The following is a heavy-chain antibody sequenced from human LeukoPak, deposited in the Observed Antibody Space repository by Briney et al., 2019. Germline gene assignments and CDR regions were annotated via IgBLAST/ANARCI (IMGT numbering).Heavy chain of an antibody. Sequence: GGSLRLSCTASGFTFGDYAMSWFRQAPGKGLEWVGFIRSKAYGGTTEYAASVKGRFTISRDDSKSIAYLQMNSLKTEDTAVYYCTRDDPLATIFGVVFNWGQGTLVTVSS. V-gene: IGHV3-49*03. J-gene: IGHJ4*02. CDR3: TRDDPLATIFGVVFN. CDR1: GFTFGDYA. D-gene: IGHD3-3*01. CDR2: IRSKAYGGTT.